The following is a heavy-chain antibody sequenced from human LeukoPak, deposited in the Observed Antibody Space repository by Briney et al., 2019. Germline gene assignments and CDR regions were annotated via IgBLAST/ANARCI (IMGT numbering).Heavy chain of an antibody. CDR3: ARDNCSGGSCYYDY. D-gene: IGHD2-15*01. CDR1: GYTFTSYG. J-gene: IGHJ4*02. V-gene: IGHV1-18*04. CDR2: ISTYNGNT. Sequence: GASVKVSCKASGYTFTSYGISWVRQAPGQGLEWMGWISTYNGNTNYAQKLQGRVTMTTDISTNTAYMELRSLRSDDTAVYYCARDNCSGGSCYYDYWGQGTLVTVSS.